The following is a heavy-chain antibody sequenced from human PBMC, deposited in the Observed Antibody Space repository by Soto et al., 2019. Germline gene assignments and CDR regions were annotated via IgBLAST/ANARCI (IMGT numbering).Heavy chain of an antibody. Sequence: GGSLRLSCAASGFTFSSYAMSWVRQAPGKGLEWVSAISGSGGSTYYADSVKGRFTISRDNAKNSLYLQMNSLRAEDTAVYYCARDRYSYYDFWSGSLPYYYYGMDVWGQGTTVTVSS. D-gene: IGHD3-3*01. CDR2: ISGSGGST. J-gene: IGHJ6*02. CDR1: GFTFSSYA. CDR3: ARDRYSYYDFWSGSLPYYYYGMDV. V-gene: IGHV3-23*01.